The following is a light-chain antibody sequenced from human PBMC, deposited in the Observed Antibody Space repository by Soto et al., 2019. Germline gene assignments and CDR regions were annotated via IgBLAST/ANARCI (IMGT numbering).Light chain of an antibody. J-gene: IGKJ3*01. V-gene: IGKV1-9*01. CDR3: QQLNTFPPFFT. CDR2: GAS. CDR1: QGIRSY. Sequence: DIQLTQSPSFLSASVGDRVTITCRASQGIRSYLAWYQQRPGKAPELLIYGASTLRPGGASRFSRSGSGTEFTLTISSLQPEDFATYFCQQLNTFPPFFTFGPGTKLDIK.